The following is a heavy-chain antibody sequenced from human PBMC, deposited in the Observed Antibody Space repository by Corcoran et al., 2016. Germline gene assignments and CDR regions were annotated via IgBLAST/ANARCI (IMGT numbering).Heavy chain of an antibody. J-gene: IGHJ4*02. V-gene: IGHV3-15*07. CDR1: GFTFSNGW. D-gene: IGHD2-21*02. CDR2: IKSKAGGETT. Sequence: EVQLAESGGGLVKPGGSLRLSCVGSGFTFSNGWMNWVCQAPGKGLEWVGRIKSKAGGETTDYAAPVKGRFTISRDDSKNTVYLKMNSLKTEDTADCYCTVSRVGDAGGYWGQETLVIVSS. CDR3: TVSRVGDAGGY.